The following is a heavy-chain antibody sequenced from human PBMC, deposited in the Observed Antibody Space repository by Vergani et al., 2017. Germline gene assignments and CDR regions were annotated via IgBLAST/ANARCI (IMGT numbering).Heavy chain of an antibody. D-gene: IGHD3-16*01. CDR3: ATDASGGIRLRYFDL. V-gene: IGHV1-24*01. J-gene: IGHJ2*01. CDR1: GYSFTSYD. Sequence: QVQLVQSGAEVKKPGASVKVSCKASGYSFTSYDINWVRQATGQGLEWMGGFDPEDGETIYAQKFQGRVTMTEDTSTDTAYMELSSLRSEDTAVYYCATDASGGIRLRYFDLWGRGTLVTVSS. CDR2: FDPEDGET.